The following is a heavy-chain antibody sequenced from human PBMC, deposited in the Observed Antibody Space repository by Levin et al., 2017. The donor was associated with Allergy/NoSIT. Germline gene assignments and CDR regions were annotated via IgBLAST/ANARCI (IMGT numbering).Heavy chain of an antibody. V-gene: IGHV2-26*01. CDR3: ARIQLWSPERENDAFDI. J-gene: IGHJ3*02. CDR1: GFSLSHARMG. D-gene: IGHD5-18*01. Sequence: SGPTLVKPTETLTLTCTVSGFSLSHARMGVSWIRQPPGKALEWLAHIFSNDEKSYSTSLKSRLTISKDTSKSQVVLTMTNMDPVDTATYYCARIQLWSPERENDAFDIWGQGTMVTVSS. CDR2: IFSNDEK.